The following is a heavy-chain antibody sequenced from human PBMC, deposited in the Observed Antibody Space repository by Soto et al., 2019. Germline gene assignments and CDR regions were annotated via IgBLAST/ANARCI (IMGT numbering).Heavy chain of an antibody. V-gene: IGHV3-23*01. CDR3: AKSTGVVITGYYYYGMDV. Sequence: GGSLRLSCAASGFTFSSYAMSWVRQAPGKGLEWVSAISGSGGSTYYADSVKGRFTISRDNSKNTLYLQMNSLRAEDTAVYYCAKSTGVVITGYYYYGMDVWGQGTTVTVSS. J-gene: IGHJ6*02. D-gene: IGHD3-3*01. CDR1: GFTFSSYA. CDR2: ISGSGGST.